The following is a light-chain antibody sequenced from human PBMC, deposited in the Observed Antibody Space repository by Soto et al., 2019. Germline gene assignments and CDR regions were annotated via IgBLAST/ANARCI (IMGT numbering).Light chain of an antibody. Sequence: QSVLTQSSSASASLGSSVKLTCTLSSGHSSYIIAWHQQQPGKAPRYLMKLEGSGSHNKGSGVPDRFSGSSSGADRYLTISNLQSEDEADYYCETWHSNTRVFGGGTKLTVL. J-gene: IGLJ2*01. CDR3: ETWHSNTRV. CDR1: SGHSSYI. V-gene: IGLV4-60*03. CDR2: LEGSGSH.